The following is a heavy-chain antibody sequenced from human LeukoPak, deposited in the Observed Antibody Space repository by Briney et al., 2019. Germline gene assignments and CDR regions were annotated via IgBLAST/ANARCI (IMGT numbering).Heavy chain of an antibody. CDR2: IYPGDSDT. V-gene: IGHV5-51*01. Sequence: GESLKISCKGSGYSFTSYWIGWVRQMPGKGLEWMGIIYPGDSDTRYSPSFQGQVTISADKSISTAYLQWSSLKASDTAMYYCARRIDCSSTSCYWVVFDYWGQGTLVTVSS. J-gene: IGHJ4*02. CDR1: GYSFTSYW. CDR3: ARRIDCSSTSCYWVVFDY. D-gene: IGHD2-2*01.